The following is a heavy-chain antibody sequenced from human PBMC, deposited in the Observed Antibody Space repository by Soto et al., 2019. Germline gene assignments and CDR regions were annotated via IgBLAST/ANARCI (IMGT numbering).Heavy chain of an antibody. CDR2: TSAYNGNT. V-gene: IGHV1-18*01. D-gene: IGHD6-19*01. Sequence: QVQLVQSGAEVKKPGASVKVSGKASGYTFTSYGISWVRQAPGQGLEGMGWTSAYNGNTNYAQKLQGRVTMTTDPSTSTAYMELRSLRADDTAAYYCARAVVRVAGTRWFDPWGQGTLVTVSS. CDR1: GYTFTSYG. J-gene: IGHJ5*02. CDR3: ARAVVRVAGTRWFDP.